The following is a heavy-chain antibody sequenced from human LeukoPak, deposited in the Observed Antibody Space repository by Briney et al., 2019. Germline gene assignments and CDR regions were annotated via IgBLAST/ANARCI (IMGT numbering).Heavy chain of an antibody. Sequence: GGSLRLSCAASGFTFRSYGMSWVRQAPGKGLEWVSSIFPSGGEIHYADSVRGRFTISRDNSKSTLSLQMNSLRAEDTAIYYCATYRQVLLPFESWGQGTLVTVSS. CDR2: IFPSGGEI. V-gene: IGHV3-23*01. J-gene: IGHJ4*02. D-gene: IGHD2-8*02. CDR1: GFTFRSYG. CDR3: ATYRQVLLPFES.